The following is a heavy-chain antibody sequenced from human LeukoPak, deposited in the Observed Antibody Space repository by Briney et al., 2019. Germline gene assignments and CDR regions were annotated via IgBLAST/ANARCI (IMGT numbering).Heavy chain of an antibody. CDR2: INPSGGST. V-gene: IGHV1-46*01. D-gene: IGHD3-10*01. J-gene: IGHJ4*02. Sequence: ASVNVSCKASRYTFTSYYMHWVRQAPGRGLEWMGIINPSGGSTSYAQKFQGRVTMTRDTSTSTVYMELSSLRSEDTAVYYCARAYGSGSYTLLFFDYWGQGTLVTVCS. CDR1: RYTFTSYY. CDR3: ARAYGSGSYTLLFFDY.